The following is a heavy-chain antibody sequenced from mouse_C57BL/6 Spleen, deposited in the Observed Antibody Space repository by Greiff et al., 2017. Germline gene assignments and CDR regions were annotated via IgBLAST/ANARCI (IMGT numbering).Heavy chain of an antibody. CDR3: ARGGYYGNPDD. CDR1: GYTFTSYW. CDR2: IDPTSGGT. V-gene: IGHV1-72*01. D-gene: IGHD2-1*01. J-gene: IGHJ2*01. Sequence: QVQLQQPGAELVTPGASVKLSCKASGYTFTSYWMHWVKQRPGRGLEWIGRIDPTSGGTKYNEKFKSKATLTVDKPSSTAYMQLSSLTSEDAAVDYCARGGYYGNPDDWGQGTTLTVSS.